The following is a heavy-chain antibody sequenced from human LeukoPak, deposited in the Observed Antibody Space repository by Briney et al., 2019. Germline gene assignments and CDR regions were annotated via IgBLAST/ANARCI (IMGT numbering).Heavy chain of an antibody. Sequence: PGGSLRLSCAASGFTFSSYWMSWVRQAPGKGLEWVANIKQDGSEKYYVDSVKGRFTISRDNTKNTLYLQMNSLRAEDTAIYYCARGKLAAQDYWGQGTLVAVSS. CDR3: ARGKLAAQDY. D-gene: IGHD6-6*01. CDR2: IKQDGSEK. J-gene: IGHJ4*02. V-gene: IGHV3-7*01. CDR1: GFTFSSYW.